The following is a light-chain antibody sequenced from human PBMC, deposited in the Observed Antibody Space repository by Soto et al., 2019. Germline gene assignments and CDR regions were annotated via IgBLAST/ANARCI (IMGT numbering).Light chain of an antibody. V-gene: IGKV1-39*01. Sequence: DIQLTQSPASLSASVGDRVTITCRASDNIGSNLNWYQHQTGTAPKLLIYAASSLQGGVPSRFSGSGYGTQFNLTISGLQTEDFATYYCQQSYKILTFGGGTWVDI. CDR3: QQSYKILT. J-gene: IGKJ4*01. CDR2: AAS. CDR1: DNIGSN.